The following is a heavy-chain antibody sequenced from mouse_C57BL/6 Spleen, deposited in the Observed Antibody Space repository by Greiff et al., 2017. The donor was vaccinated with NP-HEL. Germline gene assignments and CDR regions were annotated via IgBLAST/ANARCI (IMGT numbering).Heavy chain of an antibody. J-gene: IGHJ4*01. Sequence: EVKLMESGGGLVKPGGSLKLSCAASGFTFSDYGMHWVRQAPEKGLEWVAYISSGSSTIYYADTVKGRFTISRDNATNTLFLQLTSLRSEDTAMYYCAKTYAYDGGDAMDYWGQGTPVTVSS. CDR2: ISSGSSTI. D-gene: IGHD2-2*01. V-gene: IGHV5-17*01. CDR3: AKTYAYDGGDAMDY. CDR1: GFTFSDYG.